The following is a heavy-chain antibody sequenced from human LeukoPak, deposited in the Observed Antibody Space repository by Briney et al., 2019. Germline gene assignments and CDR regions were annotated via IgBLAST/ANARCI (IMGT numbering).Heavy chain of an antibody. J-gene: IGHJ4*02. Sequence: SETLSLTCSVSGFSISTTSYYWGWLRQSPGNGLELIANIFSGAMTKTNYNPSLKGRVAISADTSRNRFSLTLTSVTAEDTAVYYRARCLYRFGSFYFDLWGQGSLVTVSS. D-gene: IGHD5-18*01. CDR3: ARCLYRFGSFYFDL. CDR2: IFSGAMTKT. CDR1: GFSISTTSYY. V-gene: IGHV4-39*01.